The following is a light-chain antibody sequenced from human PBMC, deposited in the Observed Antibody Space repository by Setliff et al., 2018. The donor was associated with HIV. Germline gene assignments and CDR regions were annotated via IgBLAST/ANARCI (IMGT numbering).Light chain of an antibody. V-gene: IGLV1-44*01. J-gene: IGLJ1*01. CDR2: SDN. Sequence: LTQPPSASGTPGQRVTISCSGSNSNIGSRTVNWYQQLPGTAPKLLIFSDNRRPSGVPDRFSGSKSGTSASLAISGLQSEDEGDYNCAAWDDSLNGFVFGTGTKVTVL. CDR3: AAWDDSLNGFV. CDR1: NSNIGSRT.